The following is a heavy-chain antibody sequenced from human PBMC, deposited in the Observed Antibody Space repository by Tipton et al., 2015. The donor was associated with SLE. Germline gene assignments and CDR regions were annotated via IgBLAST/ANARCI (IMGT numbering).Heavy chain of an antibody. CDR3: TTAGGTTDY. CDR2: IKSDIDGGTS. J-gene: IGHJ4*02. D-gene: IGHD4-11*01. Sequence: LTYAASRLTFSDAWMNWVRQAPGKGLEWVGRIKSDIDGGTSDYAAPVKGRFIISRDDSKNMLYLHMSSLKSDDTAMYYCTTAGGTTDYWGQGTLVTVSS. CDR1: RLTFSDAW. V-gene: IGHV3-15*01.